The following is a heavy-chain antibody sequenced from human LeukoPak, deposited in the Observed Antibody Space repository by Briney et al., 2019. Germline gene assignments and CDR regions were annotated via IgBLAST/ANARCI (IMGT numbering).Heavy chain of an antibody. J-gene: IGHJ4*02. CDR3: ARDIYGSGSLFDY. V-gene: IGHV4-59*01. D-gene: IGHD3-10*01. CDR2: IYYSGST. CDR1: GDSISSYY. Sequence: SETLSLTCTVSGDSISSYYWSWIRQPPGKGLEGLGYIYYSGSTNYNPSLKSRVTISVDTSKNQFSLKLSSVTAADTAVYYCARDIYGSGSLFDYWGQGTLVTVSS.